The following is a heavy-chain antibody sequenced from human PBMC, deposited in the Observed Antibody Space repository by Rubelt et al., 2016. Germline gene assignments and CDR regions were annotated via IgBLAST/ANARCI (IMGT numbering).Heavy chain of an antibody. CDR1: GFSFRSFG. CDR3: ARGHYDTSGLLPGVY. D-gene: IGHD3-22*01. V-gene: IGHV3-33*01. CDR2: IWSDGNNK. Sequence: GGGVVQPGRSLRLSCTASGFSFRSFGMHWVRQAPGKGLEWVTVIWSDGNNKFYADSVKGRFTSSRDNSKNRLYLEMNSLRAEDPAVFYCARGHYDTSGLLPGVYWGQGTLVTVSS. J-gene: IGHJ4*02.